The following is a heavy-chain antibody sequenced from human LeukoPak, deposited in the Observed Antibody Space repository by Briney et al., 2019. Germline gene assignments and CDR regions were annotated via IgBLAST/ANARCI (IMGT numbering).Heavy chain of an antibody. CDR3: ATWELGYCSSTSCSDAFDI. CDR1: GYTLTELS. D-gene: IGHD2-2*01. CDR2: FDPEDGET. Sequence: ASVKVSCKVSGYTLTELSMHWVRQAPGKGLEWMGGFDPEDGETIYAQKFQGRVTMTEDTSTDTAYMELSSLRPEDTAVYYCATWELGYCSSTSCSDAFDIWGQGTMVTVSS. J-gene: IGHJ3*02. V-gene: IGHV1-24*01.